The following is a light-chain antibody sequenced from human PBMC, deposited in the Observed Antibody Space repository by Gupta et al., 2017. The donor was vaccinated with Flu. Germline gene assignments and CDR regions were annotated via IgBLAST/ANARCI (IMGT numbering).Light chain of an antibody. J-gene: IGLJ2*01. CDR3: AQGDDSLDGPV. CDR1: SSHSGSNT. Sequence: RVTITWSGTSSHSGSNTVSWYQHAPGAAPKLLIYKNDGRCSGAAARFSGTKSGASASLVIDGLQAEDEATYYCAQGDDSLDGPVFGGGTRLTVL. CDR2: KND. V-gene: IGLV1-44*01.